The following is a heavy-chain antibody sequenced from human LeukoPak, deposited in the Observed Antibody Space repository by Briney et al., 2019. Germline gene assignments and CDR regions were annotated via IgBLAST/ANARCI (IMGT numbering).Heavy chain of an antibody. Sequence: GRSLRLSCAASGFTFSSYGMHWVRQAPGKGLEWVAVISYDGSNKYYADSVKGRFTISRDNSKNTLYLQMNSLRAEDTAVYYCARDYGGSSPFDYWGQGTLVTVSS. V-gene: IGHV3-30*03. CDR3: ARDYGGSSPFDY. CDR1: GFTFSSYG. CDR2: ISYDGSNK. D-gene: IGHD4-23*01. J-gene: IGHJ4*02.